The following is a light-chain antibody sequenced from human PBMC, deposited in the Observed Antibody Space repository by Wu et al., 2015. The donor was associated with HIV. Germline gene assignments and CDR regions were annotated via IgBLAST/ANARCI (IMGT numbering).Light chain of an antibody. CDR3: LQHKNSPPT. J-gene: IGKJ4*01. CDR2: GAS. Sequence: DIQMTQSPSAMSASVGDRVAITCRASQDITTFLAWFRQRPGSVPERLIHGASNLDSGVPSRFTASGSGTEFTLTINSLQPEDFATYFCLQHKNSPPTFGGGTRVEIK. CDR1: QDITTF. V-gene: IGKV1-17*03.